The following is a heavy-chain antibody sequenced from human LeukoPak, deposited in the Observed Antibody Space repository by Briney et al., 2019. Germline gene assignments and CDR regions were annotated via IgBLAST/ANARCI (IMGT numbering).Heavy chain of an antibody. CDR1: GFTFSSYS. D-gene: IGHD3-22*01. V-gene: IGHV3-48*01. CDR2: ISTSSTTI. J-gene: IGHJ1*01. CDR3: ARGGYYYDSSGYYRMEYFQH. Sequence: GGSLRLSCAASGFTFSSYSMNWVRQAPGKGLEWVSYISTSSTTIYYADSVKGRSTISRDNAKNSLYLQMNSLRAEDTAVYYCARGGYYYDSSGYYRMEYFQHWGQGTLVTVSS.